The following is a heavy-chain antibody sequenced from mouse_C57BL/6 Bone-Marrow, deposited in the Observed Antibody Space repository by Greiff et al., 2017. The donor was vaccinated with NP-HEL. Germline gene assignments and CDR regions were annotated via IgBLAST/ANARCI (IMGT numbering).Heavy chain of an antibody. CDR2: IYPGGGYT. D-gene: IGHD1-3*01. V-gene: IGHV1-63*01. Sequence: QEFGAEPVRPGTLVKNSRQASGLTLHYYWIGWAKQKPGQGLEGIGDIYPGGGYTNYNEKFKGKATLTADKSSSTAYMQFSSLTSEDSAIYYCARRRDNSYYFDYWGQGTTLTVSS. J-gene: IGHJ2*01. CDR3: ARRRDNSYYFDY. CDR1: GLTLHYYW.